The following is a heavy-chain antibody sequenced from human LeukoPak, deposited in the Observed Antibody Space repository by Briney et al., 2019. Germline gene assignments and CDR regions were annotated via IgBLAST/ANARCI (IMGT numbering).Heavy chain of an antibody. CDR1: GFTFSSYA. J-gene: IGHJ4*02. D-gene: IGHD3-22*01. Sequence: GRSLRLSCAASGFTFSSYAMHWVRQAPGKGLEWVAVISYDGSNKYYADSVKGRFTISRDNSKNTLYLQMNSLRAEDTAVYYCARDESFGSSGYYRTFDYWGQGTLVTVSS. CDR3: ARDESFGSSGYYRTFDY. CDR2: ISYDGSNK. V-gene: IGHV3-30*04.